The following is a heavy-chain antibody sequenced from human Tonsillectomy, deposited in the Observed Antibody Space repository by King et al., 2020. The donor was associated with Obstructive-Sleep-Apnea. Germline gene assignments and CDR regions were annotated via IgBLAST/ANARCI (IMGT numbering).Heavy chain of an antibody. CDR1: GDSFSSSKW. Sequence: VQLQESGPGLVKPSGTLSLTCGVSGDSFSSSKWWSWVCQPPGKGLQWIGEIYHSGTTNYNPSLKSRVTLSLDKSKKQFSLKLSSVTAADTAVYYCAGTTHGDYALDYWGQGTLVTVSS. CDR3: AGTTHGDYALDY. J-gene: IGHJ4*02. CDR2: IYHSGTT. V-gene: IGHV4-4*02. D-gene: IGHD4-17*01.